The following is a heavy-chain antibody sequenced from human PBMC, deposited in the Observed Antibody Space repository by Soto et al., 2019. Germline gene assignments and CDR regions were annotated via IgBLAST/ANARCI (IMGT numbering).Heavy chain of an antibody. CDR3: AGFYHHWGAFDR. Sequence: QVQLQESGPGLAKPSQTLSLTCTVSGGSINSGGYYWSWIRQHPGKGLEWIGDIYYSGRTYYNPSLQSRVSSSVDTSKIQFTLKTTSVTAADTAGFYGAGFYHHWGAFDRWGQGTLVTVSS. CDR1: GGSINSGGYY. V-gene: IGHV4-31*03. D-gene: IGHD7-27*01. CDR2: IYYSGRT. J-gene: IGHJ5*02.